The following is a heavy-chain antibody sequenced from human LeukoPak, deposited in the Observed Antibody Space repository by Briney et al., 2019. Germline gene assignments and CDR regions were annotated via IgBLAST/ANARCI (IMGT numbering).Heavy chain of an antibody. J-gene: IGHJ3*02. CDR3: AKRGLGDREAFDI. CDR2: ISSGRPTI. D-gene: IGHD2-21*02. CDR1: GFTFSSYG. V-gene: IGHV3-48*01. Sequence: AGGSLRLSCAASGFTFSSYGMNWVRQAPGKGLEWVSYISSGRPTINYADSVKGRFTISRDNARNSLYLQMNSLRAEDTAVYYCAKRGLGDREAFDIWGQGTMVTVSS.